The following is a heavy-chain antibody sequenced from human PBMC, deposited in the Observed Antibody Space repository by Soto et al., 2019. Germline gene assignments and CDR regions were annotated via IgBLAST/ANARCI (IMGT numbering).Heavy chain of an antibody. D-gene: IGHD6-6*01. CDR3: ARAYSSSSRWFDP. CDR1: GYTFTDYS. J-gene: IGHJ5*02. V-gene: IGHV1-18*04. CDR2: ISGYNGNT. Sequence: QVQLVQSGAEVKKPGASVKVSCKASGYTFTDYSITCVRQAPGQGLEWMGWISGYNGNTNYAQKLQGRVTMTTDTSTTTAYMELRSLTSDDTAVYYCARAYSSSSRWFDPWGQGTLVTVSS.